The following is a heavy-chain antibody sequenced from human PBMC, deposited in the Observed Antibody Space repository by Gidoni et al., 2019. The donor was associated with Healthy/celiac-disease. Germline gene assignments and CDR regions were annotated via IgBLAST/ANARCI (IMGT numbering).Heavy chain of an antibody. CDR1: GGSFRGYY. V-gene: IGHV4-34*01. CDR2: INHSGST. D-gene: IGHD5-18*01. Sequence: QVQLQQWGAGLLKPSETLSLTCAVYGGSFRGYYWSWIRQPPGKGLEWIGEINHSGSTNYNPSLKSRVTISVDTSKNQFSLKLSSVTAADTAVYYCARGRRGYSYGYNYYGMDVWGQGTTVTVSS. J-gene: IGHJ6*02. CDR3: ARGRRGYSYGYNYYGMDV.